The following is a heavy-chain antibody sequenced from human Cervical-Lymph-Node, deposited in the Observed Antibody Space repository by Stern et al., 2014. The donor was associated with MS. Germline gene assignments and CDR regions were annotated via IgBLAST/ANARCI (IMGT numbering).Heavy chain of an antibody. V-gene: IGHV3-30-3*01. CDR1: GFIFSSYA. CDR2: LSNEGSKQ. CDR3: ARDTCRGGGCYFRY. Sequence: QMQLVQSGGGVVQPGRSLRLSCAASGFIFSSYAMHWVRQAPGKGLDWVAFLSNEGSKQFYADSVKGRFTISRDNSNSTLYLQMNSLRPEDTAVYYCARDTCRGGGCYFRYWGQGILITVSS. J-gene: IGHJ4*02. D-gene: IGHD2-15*01.